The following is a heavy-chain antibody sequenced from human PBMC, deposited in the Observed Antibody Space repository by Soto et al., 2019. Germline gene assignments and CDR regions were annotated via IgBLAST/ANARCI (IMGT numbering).Heavy chain of an antibody. CDR3: ARGGAAGVGMDV. Sequence: QVQLQESGPGLVNPSETLSLTCTVSGDSISPYYWSWIRQPPGKGLEWIGYVYYNGSTYYNPSLKSRVTISVDTSKNQFSLKLSSVTAADTAVYYCARGGAAGVGMDVWGQGTTVTVSS. J-gene: IGHJ6*02. CDR1: GDSISPYY. CDR2: VYYNGST. D-gene: IGHD6-13*01. V-gene: IGHV4-59*08.